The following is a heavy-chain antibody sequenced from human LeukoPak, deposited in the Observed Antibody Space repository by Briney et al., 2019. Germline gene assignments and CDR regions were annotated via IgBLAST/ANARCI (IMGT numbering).Heavy chain of an antibody. V-gene: IGHV3-23*01. CDR3: AKDQYSSGWYGTFDY. Sequence: GGSLRLSCAASGLTFGRYAMTWVRQAPGKGLEWVSVISGSGAITYYADSVKGRFTISRDNSKNTLYLQMNSLRAEDTAVYYCAKDQYSSGWYGTFDYWGQGTLVTVSS. CDR1: GLTFGRYA. CDR2: ISGSGAIT. D-gene: IGHD6-19*01. J-gene: IGHJ4*02.